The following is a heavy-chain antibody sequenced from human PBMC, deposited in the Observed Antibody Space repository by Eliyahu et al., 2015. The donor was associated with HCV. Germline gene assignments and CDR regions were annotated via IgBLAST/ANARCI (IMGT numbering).Heavy chain of an antibody. CDR2: ITNSGLTM. Sequence: QLQLVESGGGLVKPGRSLRXXCAASGFPFSDFFMRWFRXAPGKGXECVXYITNSGLTMYYADSVKGRFTISRDNANNSLYLQMNSLRVEDTAVYYCARAWFRDIDFWGQGTPVTVSS. CDR3: ARAWFRDIDF. CDR1: GFPFSDFF. J-gene: IGHJ4*02. V-gene: IGHV3-11*01. D-gene: IGHD3-10*01.